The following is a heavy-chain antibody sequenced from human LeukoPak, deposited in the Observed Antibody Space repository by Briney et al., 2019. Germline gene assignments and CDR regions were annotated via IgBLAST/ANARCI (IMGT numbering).Heavy chain of an antibody. J-gene: IGHJ6*02. Sequence: SETLSLTCAVYGGSFSDYYWSWIRQSPGKGLEWIGEINHSGSTNYNPALKSRVSISVDTSKNQFSLKLSSVTAADTAVYYCARGRSAAADYGMDVWGQGTTVIVSS. CDR3: ARGRSAAADYGMDV. D-gene: IGHD6-13*01. CDR1: GGSFSDYY. CDR2: INHSGST. V-gene: IGHV4-34*01.